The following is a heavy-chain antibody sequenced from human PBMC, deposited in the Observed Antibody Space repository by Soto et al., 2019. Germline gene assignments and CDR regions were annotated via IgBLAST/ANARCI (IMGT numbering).Heavy chain of an antibody. D-gene: IGHD2-15*01. J-gene: IGHJ4*02. CDR2: ISYRGNT. V-gene: IGHV4-59*01. Sequence: SETLSLTCTVSGDSIISGYWIWIRQPPGKGLEWIGYISYRGNTNYNPSLKSRVTMSVDTPKNQFSLKLSSVTTPDTAVYYCAGLRGLRGSPIDFWGQGTLVTVSS. CDR1: GDSIISGY. CDR3: AGLRGLRGSPIDF.